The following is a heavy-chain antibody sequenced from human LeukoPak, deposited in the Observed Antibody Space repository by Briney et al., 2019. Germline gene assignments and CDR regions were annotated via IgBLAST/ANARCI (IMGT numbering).Heavy chain of an antibody. D-gene: IGHD3-22*01. V-gene: IGHV3-23*01. CDR2: ISPSGDRT. CDR1: GFTFSSYA. J-gene: IGHJ4*02. Sequence: GGSLRLSCAASGFTFSSYAMSWVRQAPGKGLEWVSFISPSGDRTSNADSVEGRFTISRDNTRNTLYLKMNSLRDEDTGVYYCAIMHGYYDGSGFWVQWGQGTLVTVSS. CDR3: AIMHGYYDGSGFWVQ.